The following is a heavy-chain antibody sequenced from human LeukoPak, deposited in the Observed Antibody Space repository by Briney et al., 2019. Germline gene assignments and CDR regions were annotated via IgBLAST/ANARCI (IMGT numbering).Heavy chain of an antibody. D-gene: IGHD2-2*01. CDR2: INHSGST. CDR3: ARSPRVVVPAAMPRGYYYYGMDV. V-gene: IGHV4-34*01. J-gene: IGHJ6*04. Sequence: SETLSLTCAVSGGSFRGYYWSWIRQPPGKGLEWIGEINHSGSTNYTPSLQSRVTISVDTSKNQFSLKLSSVTAADTAVYYCARSPRVVVPAAMPRGYYYYGMDVWGKGTTVTVSS. CDR1: GGSFRGYY.